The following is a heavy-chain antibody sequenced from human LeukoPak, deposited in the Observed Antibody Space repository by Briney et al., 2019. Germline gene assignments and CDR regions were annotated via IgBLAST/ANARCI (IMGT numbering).Heavy chain of an antibody. CDR2: IKQDGSEK. V-gene: IGHV3-7*01. J-gene: IGHJ4*02. CDR3: ARSPRWYYDGSDYSGYFDY. Sequence: SGGSLRLSCAASGFTFSSYWMSWVRQAPGKGLEWVANIKQDGSEKDYVDSVKGRFTISRDNAKNSLYLQMNSLRGEDTAVYYCARSPRWYYDGSDYSGYFDYWGQGTLVTVSS. D-gene: IGHD3-22*01. CDR1: GFTFSSYW.